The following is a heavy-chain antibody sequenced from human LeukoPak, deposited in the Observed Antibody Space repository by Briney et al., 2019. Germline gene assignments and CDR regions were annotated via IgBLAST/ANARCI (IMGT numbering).Heavy chain of an antibody. CDR1: GFTFSDHI. CDR2: VSGSGSIV. CDR3: VRQFAS. V-gene: IGHV3-48*01. Sequence: GGSLRLSCAASGFTFSDHIMNWVRQLPGKRLEWVAYVSGSGSIVYYADSVKGRVTISRDNGKSSLYLQMNSLRVEDTAMYYCVRQFASWGQGTLVTVSS. J-gene: IGHJ4*02.